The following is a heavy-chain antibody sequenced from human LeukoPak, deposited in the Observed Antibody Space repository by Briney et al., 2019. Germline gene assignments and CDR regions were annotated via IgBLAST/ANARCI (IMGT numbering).Heavy chain of an antibody. J-gene: IGHJ2*01. CDR3: ARRVHGGWVNWYFDL. V-gene: IGHV4-39*02. D-gene: IGHD6-19*01. CDR2: IYYSGSY. CDR1: GGSISSSSYY. Sequence: SSETLSLTCTVSGGSISSSSYYWGWIRQHPGKGLEWIGSIYYSGSYYYNLSLKSRVTIDVATSKNHFSLKMSSVTAADTAVYYCARRVHGGWVNWYFDLWGRGTLVPVSS.